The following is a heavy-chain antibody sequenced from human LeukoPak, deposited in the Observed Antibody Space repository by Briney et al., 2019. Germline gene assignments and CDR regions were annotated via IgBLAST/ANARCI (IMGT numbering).Heavy chain of an antibody. CDR3: AKDIDSTTAMGTFDI. CDR1: GFTFDDYA. Sequence: GRSLRLSCAASGFTFDDYAMHWVRQAPGKGLEWVSGISWNSGSIGYADSVKGRFTISRDNAKNSLYLQMNSLGAEDTALYYCAKDIDSTTAMGTFDIWGQGTMVTVSS. CDR2: ISWNSGSI. D-gene: IGHD2-2*01. J-gene: IGHJ3*02. V-gene: IGHV3-9*01.